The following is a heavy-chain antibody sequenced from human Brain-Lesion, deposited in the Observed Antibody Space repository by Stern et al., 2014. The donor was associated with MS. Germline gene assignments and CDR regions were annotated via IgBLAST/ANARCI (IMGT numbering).Heavy chain of an antibody. CDR1: GFTFSTYW. CDR3: ARAHVDTWDWFDP. Sequence: EVQLLESGGDLVQPGGSLRLSWTASGFTFSTYWLHWVRQAPGKGLVWVSRINGDGSRTSYADSVKGRFTISRDNAKNTLYVQMNSLRVEDTAVYYCARAHVDTWDWFDPWGQGTLVTVSS. D-gene: IGHD5-18*01. CDR2: INGDGSRT. J-gene: IGHJ5*02. V-gene: IGHV3-74*02.